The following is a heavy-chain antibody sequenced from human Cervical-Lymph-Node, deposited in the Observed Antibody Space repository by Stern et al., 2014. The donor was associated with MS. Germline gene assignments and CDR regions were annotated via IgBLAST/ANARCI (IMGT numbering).Heavy chain of an antibody. CDR3: AKRMEGNSYGYTYYGMDV. CDR2: ISGSGGST. D-gene: IGHD5-18*01. CDR1: GFTFSSYA. J-gene: IGHJ6*02. Sequence: EVQLVESGGGLVQPGGSLGLSCAASGFTFSSYAMSWVRQAQGKGLEWVSAISGSGGSTYYADSVKGRFTISRDNSKNTLYLQMNSLRAEDTAVYYCAKRMEGNSYGYTYYGMDVWGQGTTVTVSS. V-gene: IGHV3-23*04.